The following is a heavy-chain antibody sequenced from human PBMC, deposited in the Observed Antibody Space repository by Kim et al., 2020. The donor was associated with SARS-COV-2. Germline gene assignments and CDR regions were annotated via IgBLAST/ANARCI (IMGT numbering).Heavy chain of an antibody. J-gene: IGHJ2*01. Sequence: TLSFTCRVSGGSISSGSLAWSWIRQAPGKGPEWIGYVYYSGTSHHNPALSRRVTLSIERSKNQFTLQLRSVTAADTAVYFCARGGSSTVTSFWYFDLWGRGALVTVSS. V-gene: IGHV4-30-2*01. CDR3: ARGGSSTVTSFWYFDL. CDR2: VYYSGTS. D-gene: IGHD4-17*01. CDR1: GGSISSGSLA.